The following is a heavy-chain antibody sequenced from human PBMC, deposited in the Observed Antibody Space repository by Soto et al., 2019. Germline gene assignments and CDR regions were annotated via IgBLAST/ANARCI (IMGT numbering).Heavy chain of an antibody. CDR2: MNPNSGNT. D-gene: IGHD2-15*01. J-gene: IGHJ5*02. Sequence: ASVKVSCKASGYTFTSYDINWVRQATGLGLEWMGWMNPNSGNTGYAQKFQGRVTMTRNTSISTAYMELSSLRSEDTAVYYCARSPGPHIVAGDWFDPWGQGTLVTVSS. V-gene: IGHV1-8*01. CDR3: ARSPGPHIVAGDWFDP. CDR1: GYTFTSYD.